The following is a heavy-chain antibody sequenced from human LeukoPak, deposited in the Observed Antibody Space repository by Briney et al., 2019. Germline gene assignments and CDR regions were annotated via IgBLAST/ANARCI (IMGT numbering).Heavy chain of an antibody. D-gene: IGHD4-17*01. CDR1: GGSISSGDYY. Sequence: SGTLSLTCTVSGGSISSGDYYWSWIRQPPGKGLEWIGYIYYSGSTYYNPSLKSRVTISIQTSKNQFSLKLTSVTAADTAVYYCAGDYGDLLTGIRFDTWGQGTLVTVSS. V-gene: IGHV4-30-4*01. J-gene: IGHJ5*02. CDR2: IYYSGST. CDR3: AGDYGDLLTGIRFDT.